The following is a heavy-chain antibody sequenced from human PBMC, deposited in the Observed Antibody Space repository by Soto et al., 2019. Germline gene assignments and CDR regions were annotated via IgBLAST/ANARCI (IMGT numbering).Heavy chain of an antibody. V-gene: IGHV3-30*18. CDR3: EKEPDGELWFLDY. CDR1: GFTFSSYG. D-gene: IGHD5-18*01. J-gene: IGHJ4*02. Sequence: QVQLVESGGGVVQPGRSLRLSCAASGFTFSSYGMHWVRQAPGKGLEWVAVISYDGSNKYYADSVKGRFTISRDNSKNTLYLQMNSLRAEDTAVYYCEKEPDGELWFLDYWGQGTLVTVSS. CDR2: ISYDGSNK.